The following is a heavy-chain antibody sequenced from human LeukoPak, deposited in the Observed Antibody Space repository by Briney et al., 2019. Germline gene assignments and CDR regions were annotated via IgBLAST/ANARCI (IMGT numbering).Heavy chain of an antibody. J-gene: IGHJ4*02. CDR1: GYTFTGYY. V-gene: IGHV1-2*02. CDR2: INPNSGGT. Sequence: ASVKVSRKASGYTFTGYYMHWVRQAPGQGLEWMGWINPNSGGTNYAQKFQGRVTMTRDTSISTAYMELSRLRSDDTAVYYCARVLTSWYSSSSVAAYWGQGTLVTVSS. D-gene: IGHD6-6*01. CDR3: ARVLTSWYSSSSVAAY.